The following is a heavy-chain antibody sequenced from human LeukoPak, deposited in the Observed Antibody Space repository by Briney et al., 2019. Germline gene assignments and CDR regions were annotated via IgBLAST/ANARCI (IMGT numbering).Heavy chain of an antibody. CDR2: IYTSGST. CDR1: GGSISSGSYY. Sequence: SETLSLTCTVSGGSISSGSYYWSWIRQPAGKGLEWIGRIYTSGSTNYNPSLKSRVTISVDTSKNQFSLKLSSVTAADTAVYYCARDRVGYYGSGIYFDYWGQGTLVTVSS. J-gene: IGHJ4*02. V-gene: IGHV4-61*02. CDR3: ARDRVGYYGSGIYFDY. D-gene: IGHD3-10*01.